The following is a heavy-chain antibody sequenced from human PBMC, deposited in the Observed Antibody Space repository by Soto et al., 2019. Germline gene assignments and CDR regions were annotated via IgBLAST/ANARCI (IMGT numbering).Heavy chain of an antibody. CDR2: IYYSGST. CDR1: GGSISSGDYY. CDR3: ASTPTYYDFWSGYPDAFDI. Sequence: TLSLTCTVSGGSISSGDYYWSWIRQPPGKGLEWIGYIYYSGSTYYNPSLKSRVTISVDTSKNQFSLKLSSVTAADTAVYYCASTPTYYDFWSGYPDAFDIWGQGTMVTVSS. J-gene: IGHJ3*02. V-gene: IGHV4-30-4*01. D-gene: IGHD3-3*01.